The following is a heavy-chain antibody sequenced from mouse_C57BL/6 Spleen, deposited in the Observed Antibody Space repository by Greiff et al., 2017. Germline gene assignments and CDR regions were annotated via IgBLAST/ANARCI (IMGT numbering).Heavy chain of an antibody. J-gene: IGHJ4*01. CDR1: GFTFSSYA. Sequence: EVKLLESGGGLVKPGGSLKLSCAASGFTFSSYAMSWVRQTPEKRLEWVATISDGGSYTYYPDNVKGRFTISRDNAKNNLYLQMSHLKSEDTAMYYCARVRDGYYPGAMDYWGQGTSVTVSS. D-gene: IGHD2-3*01. CDR2: ISDGGSYT. V-gene: IGHV5-4*03. CDR3: ARVRDGYYPGAMDY.